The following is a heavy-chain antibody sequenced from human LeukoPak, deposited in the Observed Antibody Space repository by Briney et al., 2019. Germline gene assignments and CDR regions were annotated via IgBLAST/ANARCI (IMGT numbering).Heavy chain of an antibody. Sequence: SETLSLTCTVSGGSISSSTYYWGWTRQPPGKGLEWIGSISYSGSTYYNPSFKSRVSISVDTSKNEFSLKLSSVTAADTAVYYCARHYVTGVARGYSDYWGQGTLVTVSS. J-gene: IGHJ4*02. CDR2: ISYSGST. CDR1: GGSISSSTYY. D-gene: IGHD3-10*01. CDR3: ARHYVTGVARGYSDY. V-gene: IGHV4-39*01.